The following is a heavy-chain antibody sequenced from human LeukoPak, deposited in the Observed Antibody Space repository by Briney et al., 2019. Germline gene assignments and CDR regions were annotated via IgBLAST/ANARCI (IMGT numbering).Heavy chain of an antibody. D-gene: IGHD1-14*01. J-gene: IGHJ6*02. CDR3: ARGWGTPHYYYGMDV. CDR2: MNPNSGNT. CDR1: GYTFTSYD. V-gene: IGHV1-8*01. Sequence: SVKVSCKASGYTFTSYDINWVRQATGQGLEWMGWMNPNSGNTGYAQKFQGRVTMTRNTSISTAYMELSSLRSEDTAVYYCARGWGTPHYYYGMDVWGQGTTVTVSS.